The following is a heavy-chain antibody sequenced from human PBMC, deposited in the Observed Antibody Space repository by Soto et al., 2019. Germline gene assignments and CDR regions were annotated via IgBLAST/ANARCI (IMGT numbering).Heavy chain of an antibody. CDR1: GFSLSTSGMC. Sequence: SGPTLVNPTQTLTLTCTISGFSLSTSGMCVSWIRQPPGKALEWLARIDWDDDKYYSASLKTRLTNSKDTSKNQVVLTMTNMDPVDTATYYCARIRVVPAALGWFDPWGQGTLVTVSS. CDR2: IDWDDDK. V-gene: IGHV2-70*11. J-gene: IGHJ5*02. CDR3: ARIRVVPAALGWFDP. D-gene: IGHD2-2*01.